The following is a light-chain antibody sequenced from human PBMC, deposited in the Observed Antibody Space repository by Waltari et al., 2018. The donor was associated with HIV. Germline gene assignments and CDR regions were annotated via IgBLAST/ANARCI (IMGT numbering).Light chain of an antibody. Sequence: DIQMTQSPSTLSASVGDTVTITCRASQSIGVWLAWYQQKPGKAPKFLISNASSLESVVPSRFSGSGAATEFTLTISSLQPDDFATYFCQEYTTYLGTFGQGTKVEIK. CDR3: QEYTTYLGT. CDR2: NAS. J-gene: IGKJ1*01. CDR1: QSIGVW. V-gene: IGKV1-5*03.